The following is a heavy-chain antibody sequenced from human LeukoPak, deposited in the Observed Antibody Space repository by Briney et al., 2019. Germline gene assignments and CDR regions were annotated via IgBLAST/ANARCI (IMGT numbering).Heavy chain of an antibody. Sequence: SETLSLTCTVSGGSISSSSYYWGWIRQPPGKGLEWIGSIYYSGSTYYNPSLKSRVTISVDTSKNQFSLKLSSVTAADTAVYYCARDSRQWLVGFYLYWGQGTLVTVSS. J-gene: IGHJ4*02. CDR1: GGSISSSSYY. V-gene: IGHV4-39*07. D-gene: IGHD6-19*01. CDR3: ARDSRQWLVGFYLY. CDR2: IYYSGST.